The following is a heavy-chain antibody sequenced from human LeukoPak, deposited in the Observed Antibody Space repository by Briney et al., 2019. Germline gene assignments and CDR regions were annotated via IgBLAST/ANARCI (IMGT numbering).Heavy chain of an antibody. V-gene: IGHV1-2*02. CDR3: ARVRSWGGYVRGFDY. CDR1: GYTFTGYY. CDR2: INPNSGGT. D-gene: IGHD5-12*01. J-gene: IGHJ4*02. Sequence: ASVKVSCKASGYTFTGYYVHWVRQAPGQGLEWMGWINPNSGGTNYAQKFRGRVTMTRDTSISTAYMELSRLRSDDTAVYYCARVRSWGGYVRGFDYWGQGTLVTVSS.